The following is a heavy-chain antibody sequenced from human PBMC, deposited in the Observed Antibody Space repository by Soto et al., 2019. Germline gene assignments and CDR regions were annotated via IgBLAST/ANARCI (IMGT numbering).Heavy chain of an antibody. V-gene: IGHV5-51*01. CDR2: IYPGDSDT. CDR3: AKRVRSHTTRIEYYGMDV. J-gene: IGHJ6*02. D-gene: IGHD4-17*01. Sequence: PGESLKISCKGSGYSFTSYWIGWVRQMPGKGLEWMGIIYPGDSDTRYSPSFQGQVTISADNSKNTLYLQMNSLRAEDTAVYYCAKRVRSHTTRIEYYGMDVWGQGTTVTVSS. CDR1: GYSFTSYW.